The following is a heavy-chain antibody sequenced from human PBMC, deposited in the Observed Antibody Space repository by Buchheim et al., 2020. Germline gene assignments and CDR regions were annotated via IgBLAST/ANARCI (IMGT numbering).Heavy chain of an antibody. D-gene: IGHD3-3*01. Sequence: EVQLVESGGGLVQPGGSLRLSCAASGFTFSSYWMSWVRQAPGKGLEWVANIKQDGSEKYYVDSVKGRFTISRDNAKNSLYLQMNSLRAEDTAVYYCARANVLRFLEWLLYGAFDIWGQGT. CDR3: ARANVLRFLEWLLYGAFDI. V-gene: IGHV3-7*01. J-gene: IGHJ3*02. CDR1: GFTFSSYW. CDR2: IKQDGSEK.